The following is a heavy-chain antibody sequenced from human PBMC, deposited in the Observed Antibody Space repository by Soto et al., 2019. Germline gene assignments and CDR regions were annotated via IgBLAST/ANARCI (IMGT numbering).Heavy chain of an antibody. D-gene: IGHD6-13*01. J-gene: IGHJ6*02. V-gene: IGHV5-51*01. CDR2: IYPGDSDT. CDR1: GYSFTSYW. Sequence: GESLKISCKGSGYSFTSYWIGWVRQMPGKGLEWMGIIYPGDSDTRYSPSFQGQVTISADKSISTAYLQWSSLKASDTAMHYCARHSALYSSRWFAPDVWGQGTTVTVSS. CDR3: ARHSALYSSRWFAPDV.